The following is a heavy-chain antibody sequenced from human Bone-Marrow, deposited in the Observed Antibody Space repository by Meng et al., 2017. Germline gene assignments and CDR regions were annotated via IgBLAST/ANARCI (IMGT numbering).Heavy chain of an antibody. CDR2: IYYSGST. V-gene: IGHV4-39*01. D-gene: IGHD5-24*01. J-gene: IGHJ5*02. CDR1: GDSISSSRDY. Sequence: QLQLQESGPGLVKLSETRSLTCIVSGDSISSSRDYWGWIRQPPGKGLEWIGSIYYSGSTYYNPSLKSRVTISVDTSKNQFSLKLSSVTAADTAVYYCARVKRWLQRGFELDPWGQGTLVTVSS. CDR3: ARVKRWLQRGFELDP.